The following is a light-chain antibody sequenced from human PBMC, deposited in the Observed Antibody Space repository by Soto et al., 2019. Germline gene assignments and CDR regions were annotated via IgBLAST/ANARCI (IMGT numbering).Light chain of an antibody. CDR3: QQYTGPPTT. CDR2: VAS. Sequence: EIVLTQSPGTLSLSPGESATLSCRASQSISRSDLAWYQHRPGQAPRLLIYVASTRAAGIPDRFSGSGSGTDFTLTITRLEPEDSAVYFCQQYTGPPTTFGQGTRLEIK. V-gene: IGKV3-20*01. CDR1: QSISRSD. J-gene: IGKJ5*01.